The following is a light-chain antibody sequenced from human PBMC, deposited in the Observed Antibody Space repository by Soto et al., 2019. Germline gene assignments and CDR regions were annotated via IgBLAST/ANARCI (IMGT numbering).Light chain of an antibody. CDR2: DAS. CDR1: RSVNSN. V-gene: IGKV3-11*01. CDR3: QQRSNWPPT. Sequence: EIVLTQSPATLSLSPGERATLSCRASRSVNSNLAWYQQRPGQAPRLLIYDASNRATGIPARFSGSGSGTDFTLTISSLEPEDFAVYYCQQRSNWPPTFGQGTRLEIK. J-gene: IGKJ5*01.